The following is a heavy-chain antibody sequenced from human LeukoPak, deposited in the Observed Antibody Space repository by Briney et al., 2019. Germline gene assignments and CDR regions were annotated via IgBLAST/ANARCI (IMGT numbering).Heavy chain of an antibody. V-gene: IGHV3-7*01. D-gene: IGHD3-10*01. CDR3: ARMLVYNSGGEAFDC. J-gene: IGHJ4*02. CDR2: IKVDGSEK. CDR1: GFTFGTYW. Sequence: GGSLRLSCTASGFTFGTYWMTWVRQAPGRGLEWVANIKVDGSEKYYVDSVKGRFTISRDNAKNSLYLQMNSLRAEDTAVYYCARMLVYNSGGEAFDCWGQGTLVTLSS.